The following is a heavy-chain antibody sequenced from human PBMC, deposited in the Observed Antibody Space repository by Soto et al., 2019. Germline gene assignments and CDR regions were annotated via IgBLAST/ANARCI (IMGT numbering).Heavy chain of an antibody. CDR1: GYTCTSYA. CDR3: ARVAAARPAYGMDV. J-gene: IGHJ6*02. Sequence: AVKVSCKASGYTCTSYAMHWVRQAPGQRLEWMGWINAGNGNTKYSQKFQGRVTITRDTSASTAYMELSSLRSEDTAVYYCARVAAARPAYGMDVWGQGTTVTVS. D-gene: IGHD6-6*01. CDR2: INAGNGNT. V-gene: IGHV1-3*01.